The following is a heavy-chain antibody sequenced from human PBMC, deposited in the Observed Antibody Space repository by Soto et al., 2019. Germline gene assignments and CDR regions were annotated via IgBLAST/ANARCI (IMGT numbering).Heavy chain of an antibody. CDR1: GFSFSNAW. Sequence: EVQLVESGGGLVKPGGSLRLSCAAYGFSFSNAWMSWVRQAPGKGLEWVGRIKTKGDGGTTDYAAPVKGRFTISRDDSKNMLYLHMNSLKPADTAVYYCATDRLLVAAASDFWGQGTLVTVSS. D-gene: IGHD2-15*01. J-gene: IGHJ4*02. CDR2: IKTKGDGGTT. CDR3: ATDRLLVAAASDF. V-gene: IGHV3-15*01.